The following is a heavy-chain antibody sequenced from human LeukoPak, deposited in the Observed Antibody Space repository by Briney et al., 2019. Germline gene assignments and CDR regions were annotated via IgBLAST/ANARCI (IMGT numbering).Heavy chain of an antibody. D-gene: IGHD3-10*01. CDR1: GYSFISYW. CDR2: IYPGDSDA. J-gene: IGHJ4*02. V-gene: IGHV5-51*01. CDR3: AKIMGSGSYIDY. Sequence: GESLKISCMGSGYSFISYWIGWVRQMPGKGVEWMGNIYPGDSDARYGPSFQGQVTISADNSTSTAYLQWSSLKASDTAMYYCAKIMGSGSYIDYWGQGTLVTVSS.